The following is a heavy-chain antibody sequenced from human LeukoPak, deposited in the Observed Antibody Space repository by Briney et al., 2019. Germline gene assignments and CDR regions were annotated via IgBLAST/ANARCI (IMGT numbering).Heavy chain of an antibody. CDR2: IYYSGST. Sequence: SETLSLTCTVSGGSINNYYWSWIRQPPGKGLEWIGYIYYSGSTNYNPSLKSRVTISVDTSKNQFSLKLSSVTAADTAVYYCARGEGITIFGVVGSFFPWGQGTLVTVSS. V-gene: IGHV4-59*01. CDR1: GGSINNYY. J-gene: IGHJ4*02. CDR3: ARGEGITIFGVVGSFFP. D-gene: IGHD3-3*01.